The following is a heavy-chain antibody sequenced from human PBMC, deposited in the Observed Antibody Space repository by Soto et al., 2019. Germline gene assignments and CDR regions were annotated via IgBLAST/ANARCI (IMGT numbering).Heavy chain of an antibody. CDR3: ARVADYDILTGYYHP. V-gene: IGHV3-30-3*01. Sequence: GGSLRLSCAASGFTFNSYTMHWVRQAPGKGLEWVALISYDGNNKYYADSVKGRFTISRDNSKNTLYLQMNSLRAEDTAVYHCARVADYDILTGYYHPWGQGTLVTVSS. D-gene: IGHD3-9*01. J-gene: IGHJ5*02. CDR2: ISYDGNNK. CDR1: GFTFNSYT.